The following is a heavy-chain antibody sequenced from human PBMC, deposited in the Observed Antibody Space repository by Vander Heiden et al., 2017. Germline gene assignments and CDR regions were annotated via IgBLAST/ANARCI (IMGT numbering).Heavy chain of an antibody. J-gene: IGHJ2*01. CDR1: GFPFSDQY. D-gene: IGHD2-15*01. V-gene: IGHV3-72*01. CDR3: ARGGGWYFDL. Sequence: EVQLVESGGGLVQPGGSLRLSCAASGFPFSDQYMAWVRQAPGKGPEWVGRIRNKANRYTTENAAAVKGRFITAREDAKNALYMKMKRLKTEETAVYDGARGGGWYFDLWGRGTMVTVSS. CDR2: IRNKANRYTT.